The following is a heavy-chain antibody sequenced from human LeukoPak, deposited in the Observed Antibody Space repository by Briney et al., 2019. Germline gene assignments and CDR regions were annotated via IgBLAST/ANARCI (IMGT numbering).Heavy chain of an antibody. CDR2: ISGSGGST. D-gene: IGHD3-9*01. Sequence: GSLRLSCAASGFTFSSYAMSWVRQAPGKGLEWISAISGSGGSTYYADSVKGRFTISRDNSKNTLYLQMNSLRAEDTAVYYCAKDNLLVLRYFDWFDYWGQGTLVTVSS. CDR3: AKDNLLVLRYFDWFDY. V-gene: IGHV3-23*01. J-gene: IGHJ4*02. CDR1: GFTFSSYA.